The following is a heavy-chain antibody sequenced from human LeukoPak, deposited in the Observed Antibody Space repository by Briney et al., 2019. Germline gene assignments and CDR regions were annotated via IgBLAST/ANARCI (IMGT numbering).Heavy chain of an antibody. CDR1: GGSISSGDYY. D-gene: IGHD2-21*01. CDR2: IYYSGST. V-gene: IGHV4-30-4*08. CDR3: ARGYCGGDCYPLPFDP. Sequence: SETLSLTCTVSGGSISSGDYYWSWVRQPPGKGLEWIGYIYYSGSTYYNPSLKSRVTISVDTSKNQFSLKLSSVTAADTAVYYCARGYCGGDCYPLPFDPWGQGTLVTVSS. J-gene: IGHJ5*02.